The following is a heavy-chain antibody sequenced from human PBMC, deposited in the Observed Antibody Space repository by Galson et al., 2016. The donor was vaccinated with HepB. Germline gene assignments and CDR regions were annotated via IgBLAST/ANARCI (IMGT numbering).Heavy chain of an antibody. D-gene: IGHD3-16*01. V-gene: IGHV3-30-3*01. Sequence: SLRLSCAASGFTFNTYSIHWVRQAPGKGLEWVAVISYDGSDKDYADSVKGRFTISRDNSKNMLYLQMNSLRNEDTALYYCAKVLNSYEEYFDYRGQGTLVTVSS. CDR3: AKVLNSYEEYFDY. J-gene: IGHJ4*02. CDR1: GFTFNTYS. CDR2: ISYDGSDK.